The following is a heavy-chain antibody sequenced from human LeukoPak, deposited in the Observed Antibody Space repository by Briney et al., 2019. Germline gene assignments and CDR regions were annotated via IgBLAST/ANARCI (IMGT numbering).Heavy chain of an antibody. CDR3: ARESPTMLDFDY. V-gene: IGHV1-69*05. J-gene: IGHJ4*02. Sequence: ASVKVSCKASGGTFSSYAISWVRQAPGQGLVWMGRIIPIFGTANYAQKFQGRVTITTDESTSTAYMELSSLRSEDTAVYYCARESPTMLDFDYWGQGTLVTVSS. CDR2: IIPIFGTA. D-gene: IGHD3-10*02. CDR1: GGTFSSYA.